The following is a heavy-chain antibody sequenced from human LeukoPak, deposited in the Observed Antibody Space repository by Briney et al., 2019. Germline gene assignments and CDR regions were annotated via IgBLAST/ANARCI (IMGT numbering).Heavy chain of an antibody. CDR3: ATERYYDYVWGSSRIDAFDI. D-gene: IGHD3-16*02. CDR1: GYSLTELS. J-gene: IGHJ3*02. Sequence: ASVKVSCKVSGYSLTELSMHWVRQAPGKGLEWMGGFDPEDGKTIYAQKLQGRVTMTEDTSTDTAYMELSSLRSEDTAVYYCATERYYDYVWGSSRIDAFDIWGQGTMVTVSS. V-gene: IGHV1-24*01. CDR2: FDPEDGKT.